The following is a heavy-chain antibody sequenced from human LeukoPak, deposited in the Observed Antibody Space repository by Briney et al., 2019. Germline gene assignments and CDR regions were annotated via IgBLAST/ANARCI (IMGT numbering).Heavy chain of an antibody. D-gene: IGHD3-22*01. J-gene: IGHJ3*02. CDR2: IYYSGST. V-gene: IGHV4-38-2*02. CDR3: ARDYYYDSSGYLDAFDI. Sequence: SETLSLTCTVSGYSISSGYYWGWIRQPPGKGLEWIGSIYYSGSTYYKPSLKSRVTISVDTSKNQFSLKLSSVTAADTAVYYCARDYYYDSSGYLDAFDIWGQGTMVTVSS. CDR1: GYSISSGYY.